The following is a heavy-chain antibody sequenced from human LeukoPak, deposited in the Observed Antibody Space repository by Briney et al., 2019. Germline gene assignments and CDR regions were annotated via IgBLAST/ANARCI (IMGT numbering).Heavy chain of an antibody. V-gene: IGHV3-30*04. CDR3: AKGRRTMVRGVIFYFDY. Sequence: PGGSLRLSCAASGFTFSSYAMHWVRQAPGKGLEWVAVISYDGSNKYYADSVKGRFTISRDNSKNTLYLQMNSLRAEDTAVYYCAKGRRTMVRGVIFYFDYWGQGTLVTVSS. D-gene: IGHD3-10*01. CDR1: GFTFSSYA. CDR2: ISYDGSNK. J-gene: IGHJ4*02.